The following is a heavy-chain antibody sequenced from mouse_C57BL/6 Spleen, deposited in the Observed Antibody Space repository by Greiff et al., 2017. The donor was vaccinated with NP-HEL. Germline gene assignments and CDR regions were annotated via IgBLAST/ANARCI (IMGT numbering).Heavy chain of an antibody. J-gene: IGHJ4*01. CDR3: ARDGSHLFYYAMDY. Sequence: QVQLKQPGAELVKPGASVKLSCKASGYTFTSYWMHWVKQRPGQGLEWIGMIHPNSGSTNYNEKFKSKATLTVDKSSSTAYMQLSSLTSEDSAVYYCARDGSHLFYYAMDYWGQGTSVTVSS. D-gene: IGHD6-1*01. V-gene: IGHV1-64*01. CDR1: GYTFTSYW. CDR2: IHPNSGST.